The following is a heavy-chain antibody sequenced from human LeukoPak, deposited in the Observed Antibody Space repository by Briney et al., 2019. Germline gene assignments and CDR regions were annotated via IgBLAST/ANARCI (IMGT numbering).Heavy chain of an antibody. CDR2: ISLTGLT. D-gene: IGHD2-8*01. CDR1: GGSISNTNW. V-gene: IGHV4-4*02. Sequence: KPSETLSLTCGVSGGSISNTNWWSWVRHPPGQGLEWIGEISLTGLTHYNPSLESRVTVSLDKSKNQLSLNLTSVTAADTAVYFCSRENGAFSPFGYWGQGTLVTVLS. CDR3: SRENGAFSPFGY. J-gene: IGHJ4*02.